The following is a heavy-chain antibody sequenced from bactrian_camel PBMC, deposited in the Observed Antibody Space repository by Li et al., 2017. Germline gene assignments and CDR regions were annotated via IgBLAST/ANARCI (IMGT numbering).Heavy chain of an antibody. CDR2: IDYSGTKT. V-gene: IGHV3S36*01. D-gene: IGHD4*01. Sequence: VQLVESGGDSVQPGGSLRLSCAASGFRFADYPMSWVRQAPGKGLEWIAQIDYSGTKTRANSTMKGRSTISLDNAKNTVYLQIDNLSADDTAVYYCSAQGGLCRRPSAVEDFVYWGHGTQVTVS. CDR1: GFRFADYP. CDR3: SAQGGLCRRPSAVEDFVY. J-gene: IGHJ6*01.